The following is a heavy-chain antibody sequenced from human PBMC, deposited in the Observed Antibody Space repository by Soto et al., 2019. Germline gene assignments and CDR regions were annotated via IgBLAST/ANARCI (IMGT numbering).Heavy chain of an antibody. J-gene: IGHJ6*02. CDR3: ASGNSSSWYGYYYGMDV. CDR1: GGTFSSYA. Sequence: QVQLVQSGAEVKKPGSSVKVSCKASGGTFSSYAISWVRQAPGQGLEWMGGIIPIFGTANYAQKFQGRVTMTRNTSISTAYMELSSLRSEDTAVYYCASGNSSSWYGYYYGMDVWGQGTTVTVSS. D-gene: IGHD6-13*01. V-gene: IGHV1-69*06. CDR2: IIPIFGTA.